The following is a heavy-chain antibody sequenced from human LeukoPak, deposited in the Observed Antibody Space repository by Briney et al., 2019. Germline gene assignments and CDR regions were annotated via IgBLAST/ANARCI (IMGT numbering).Heavy chain of an antibody. CDR1: GFTFSSYD. V-gene: IGHV3-23*01. D-gene: IGHD1-26*01. Sequence: GGSLRLSCAASGFTFSSYDMSWVRQTPGKGLEWVSTISGGGGSTYYADSVKGRFTISRANSKNTLYLQLNSLRADDTAVYYCAKPIVGSTDDAFDIWGQGTVVTVSS. CDR3: AKPIVGSTDDAFDI. CDR2: ISGGGGST. J-gene: IGHJ3*02.